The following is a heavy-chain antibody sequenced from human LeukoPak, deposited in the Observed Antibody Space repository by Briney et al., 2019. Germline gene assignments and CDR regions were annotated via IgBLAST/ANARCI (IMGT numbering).Heavy chain of an antibody. J-gene: IGHJ5*02. CDR2: ISYDGSNK. CDR3: AKDRVIVGASRNWYNWFDP. D-gene: IGHD1-26*01. CDR1: GFTFSSYS. V-gene: IGHV3-30*18. Sequence: GGSLRLSCAASGFTFSSYSMNWVRQAPGKGLEWVAVISYDGSNKYYADSVKGRFTISRDNSKNMLYLQMNSLRAEDTAVYYCAKDRVIVGASRNWYNWFDPWGQGTLVTVSS.